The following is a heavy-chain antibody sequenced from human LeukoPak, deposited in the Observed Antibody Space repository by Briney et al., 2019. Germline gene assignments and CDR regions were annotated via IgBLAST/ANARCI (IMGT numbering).Heavy chain of an antibody. D-gene: IGHD5-18*01. CDR2: IYYSGST. J-gene: IGHJ4*02. CDR3: AREGYSYGTNDY. CDR1: GGSISSGDYY. V-gene: IGHV4-30-4*08. Sequence: PQTLSLTCTVSGGSISSGDYYWSWIRQPPGEGLEWIGYIYYSGSTYYNPSLKSRVTISVDTSKNQFSLKLSSVTAADTAVYYCAREGYSYGTNDYWGQGTLVTVSS.